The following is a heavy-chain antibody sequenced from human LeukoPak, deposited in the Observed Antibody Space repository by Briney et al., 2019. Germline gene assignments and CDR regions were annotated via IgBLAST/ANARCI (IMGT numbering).Heavy chain of an antibody. D-gene: IGHD6-6*01. J-gene: IGHJ6*03. V-gene: IGHV4-59*01. CDR1: GGSISSYY. CDR3: ARGSIAARPYYYYYYMDV. Sequence: PSETLSLTCTVSGGSISSYYWSWIRQPPGKGLEWIGYIYYSGSTNYNPSLKSRVTISVDTSKNQFSLKLSSVTAADTAVYYCARGSIAARPYYYYYYMDVWGKGTTVTVSS. CDR2: IYYSGST.